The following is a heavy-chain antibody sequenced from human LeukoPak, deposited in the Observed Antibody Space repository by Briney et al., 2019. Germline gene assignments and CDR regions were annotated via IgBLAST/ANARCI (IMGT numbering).Heavy chain of an antibody. CDR1: GGSISSGDYY. CDR2: IYYSGST. CDR3: ARACGYDFYFDY. D-gene: IGHD5-12*01. V-gene: IGHV4-30-4*01. J-gene: IGHJ4*02. Sequence: SETLSLTCTVSGGSISSGDYYWSWIRQPPGKGLEWIGYIYYSGSTYYSPSLKSRVTISVDTSKNQFSLKLSSVTAADTAVYYCARACGYDFYFDYWGQGTLVTVSS.